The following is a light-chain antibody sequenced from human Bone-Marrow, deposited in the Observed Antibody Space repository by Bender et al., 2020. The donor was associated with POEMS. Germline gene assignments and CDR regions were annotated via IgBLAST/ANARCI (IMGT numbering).Light chain of an antibody. CDR2: DVG. CDR1: SSDVGGFNY. CDR3: SSYTSNKTVV. V-gene: IGLV2-14*03. Sequence: QSALTQPASVSGSPGQSITISCTGTSSDVGGFNYVSWFQHHPGKAPKLMIYDVGNRPSGVSHRFSGSKSGNTASLTISGLQAEDEADYYCSSYTSNKTVVFGGGTKLTVL. J-gene: IGLJ2*01.